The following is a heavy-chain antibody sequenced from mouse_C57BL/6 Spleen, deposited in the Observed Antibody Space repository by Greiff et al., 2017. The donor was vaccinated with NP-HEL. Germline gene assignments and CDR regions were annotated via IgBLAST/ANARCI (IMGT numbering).Heavy chain of an antibody. Sequence: QVQLQQPGAELVMPGASVKLSCKASGYTFTSYWMHWVKQRPGQGLEWIGEIDPSDSYTNYNQKFKGQSTLTVDKSSSTAYMQLSSLTSEDSAVYYYARGVITTVVAYDFDYWGQGTTLTVSS. CDR2: IDPSDSYT. CDR1: GYTFTSYW. D-gene: IGHD1-1*01. CDR3: ARGVITTVVAYDFDY. V-gene: IGHV1-69*01. J-gene: IGHJ2*01.